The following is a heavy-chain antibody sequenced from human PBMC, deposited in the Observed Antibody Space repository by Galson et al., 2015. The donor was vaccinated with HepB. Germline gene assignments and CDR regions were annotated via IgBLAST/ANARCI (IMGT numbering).Heavy chain of an antibody. CDR2: ISYDGSVK. J-gene: IGHJ4*02. CDR3: ARDPYGSGSV. CDR1: GFTFSTYA. D-gene: IGHD3-10*01. Sequence: SLRLSCAVSGFTFSTYAIHWVRQAPGKGLEWVAFISYDGSVKYYADSVKGRFTISRDNAKNTLYLQMNSLRAEDTAIYYCARDPYGSGSVWGQGTLVTVSS. V-gene: IGHV3-30-3*01.